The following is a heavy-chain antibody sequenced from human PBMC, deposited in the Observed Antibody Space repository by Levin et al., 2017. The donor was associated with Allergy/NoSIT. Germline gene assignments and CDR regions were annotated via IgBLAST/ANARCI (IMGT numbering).Heavy chain of an antibody. CDR1: GFTFSSYG. CDR2: ISYDGSNK. CDR3: AKFPTVTDAFDI. Sequence: PGESLKISCAASGFTFSSYGMHWVRQAPGKGLEWVAVISYDGSNKYYADSVKGRFTISRDNSKNTLYLQMNSLRAEDTAVYYCAKFPTVTDAFDIWGQGTMVTVSS. V-gene: IGHV3-30*18. J-gene: IGHJ3*02. D-gene: IGHD5-12*01.